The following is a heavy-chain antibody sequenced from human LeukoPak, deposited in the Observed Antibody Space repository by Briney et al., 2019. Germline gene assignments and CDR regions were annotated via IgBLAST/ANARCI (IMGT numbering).Heavy chain of an antibody. Sequence: ASVKVSCKASGYTFTGYYMHWVRQAPGQGLEWMGWINPNSGGTNYAQKFQGRVTMTRDTSISTAYMELSSLRSEDTAVYYCAADPYGSGSYYKLWGFDYWGQGTLVTVSS. CDR3: AADPYGSGSYYKLWGFDY. CDR1: GYTFTGYY. CDR2: INPNSGGT. D-gene: IGHD3-10*01. V-gene: IGHV1-2*02. J-gene: IGHJ4*02.